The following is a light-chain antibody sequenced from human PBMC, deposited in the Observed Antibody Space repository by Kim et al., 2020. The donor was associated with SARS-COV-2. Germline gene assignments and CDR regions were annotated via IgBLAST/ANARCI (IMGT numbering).Light chain of an antibody. CDR1: SRDVGGYNL. V-gene: IGLV2-23*02. CDR2: EVS. J-gene: IGLJ1*01. Sequence: QSITISCTGASRDVGGYNLVAWYQQQPGKVPKLIIYEVSERPAGVSNRCSGSKSGKTASLTISGLQTEDEADYYCCSYAGRSIYVFGSGTKVTVL. CDR3: CSYAGRSIYV.